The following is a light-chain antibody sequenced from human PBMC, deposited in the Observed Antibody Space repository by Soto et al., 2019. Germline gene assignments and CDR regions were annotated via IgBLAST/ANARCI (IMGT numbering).Light chain of an antibody. Sequence: QSALTQPASVSGSPGQSITISCTGTSSDVGGYNYVSWYQQQAGNDPQLLVYDVSNRPAGVSNRFSGSKSGNTDSLTISGLQAEDEGAYYCSSYTSSSTLVFGGGTKLTVL. V-gene: IGLV2-14*01. CDR3: SSYTSSSTLV. J-gene: IGLJ2*01. CDR2: DVS. CDR1: SSDVGGYNY.